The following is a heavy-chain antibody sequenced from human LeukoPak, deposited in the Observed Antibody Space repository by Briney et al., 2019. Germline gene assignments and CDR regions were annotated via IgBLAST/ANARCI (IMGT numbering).Heavy chain of an antibody. V-gene: IGHV4-4*07. CDR1: GGSISSYY. J-gene: IGHJ6*03. CDR2: IYTSGST. D-gene: IGHD3-22*01. CDR3: ARCVSYYDSSGYYSYYYMDV. Sequence: SETLSLTCTVSGGSISSYYWSWIRQPAGKGLEWIGRIYTSGSTNYNPSLKSRVTMSVDTSKNQFFLKLSSVTAADTAVYYCARCVSYYDSSGYYSYYYMDVWGKGTTVTISS.